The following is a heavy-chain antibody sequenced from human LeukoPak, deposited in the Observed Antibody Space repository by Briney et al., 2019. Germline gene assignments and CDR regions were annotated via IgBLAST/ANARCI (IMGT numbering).Heavy chain of an antibody. CDR3: ARDLIAVAGYTDY. J-gene: IGHJ4*02. Sequence: GGSLRLSCAASGFTFSNAWMSWVRQAPGKGLEWVSLIYSGGSTYYADSVKGRFTISRDNSKNTLYLQMNSLRAEDTAVYYCARDLIAVAGYTDYWGQGTLVTVSS. D-gene: IGHD6-19*01. CDR1: GFTFSNAW. V-gene: IGHV3-66*01. CDR2: IYSGGST.